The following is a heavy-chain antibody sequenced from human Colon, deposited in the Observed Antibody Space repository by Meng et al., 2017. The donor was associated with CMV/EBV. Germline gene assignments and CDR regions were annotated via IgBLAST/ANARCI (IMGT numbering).Heavy chain of an antibody. CDR1: GLNVRTKY. CDR3: ARQVRNDGRFDH. D-gene: IGHD4-17*01. J-gene: IGHJ4*02. V-gene: IGHV3-66*02. Sequence: GESLKISCAVSGLNVRTKYMSWVRQAPGKRLEWVAVSYDGESTNYADFAKGRFTISRDSSKNTVYLQMNSLSPEDTAVYYCARQVRNDGRFDHWGLGTLVTVSS. CDR2: SYDGEST.